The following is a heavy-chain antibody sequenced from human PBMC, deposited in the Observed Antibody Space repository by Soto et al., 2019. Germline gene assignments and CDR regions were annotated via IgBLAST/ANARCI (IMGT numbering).Heavy chain of an antibody. V-gene: IGHV4-59*08. J-gene: IGHJ4*02. CDR3: ARFLDTAMVTPYFDY. CDR2: IYYSGST. D-gene: IGHD5-18*01. Sequence: SETLSLTCTVSGGSISSYYWSWIRQPPGKGLEWIGYIYYSGSTNYNPSLKSRVTISVDTSKNQFSLKLSSVTAADTALYYCARFLDTAMVTPYFDYWGQGTLVTVSS. CDR1: GGSISSYY.